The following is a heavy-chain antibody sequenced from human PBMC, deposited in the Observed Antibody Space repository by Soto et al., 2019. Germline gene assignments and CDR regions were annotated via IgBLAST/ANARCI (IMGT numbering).Heavy chain of an antibody. D-gene: IGHD3-10*01. CDR2: ISGSGGST. CDR3: AKDTFLSLYYGSVHDAFDI. V-gene: IGHV3-23*01. CDR1: GFTFSSYA. Sequence: HPGGSLRLSCAASGFTFSSYAMSWVRQAPGKGLEWVSAISGSGGSTYYADSVKGRFTISRDNSENTLYLQMNSLRAEDTAVYYCAKDTFLSLYYGSVHDAFDIWGQGTMVTVSS. J-gene: IGHJ3*02.